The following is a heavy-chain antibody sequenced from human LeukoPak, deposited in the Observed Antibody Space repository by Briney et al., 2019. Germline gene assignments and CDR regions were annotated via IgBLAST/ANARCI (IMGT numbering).Heavy chain of an antibody. CDR3: AKTKGYCSGLSCYSYYFDY. J-gene: IGHJ4*02. D-gene: IGHD2-15*01. CDR2: IYSDNT. CDR1: GFTVSSNS. V-gene: IGHV3-53*01. Sequence: GGTLRLSCTVSGFTVSSNSMSWVRQAPGKGLEWVSFIYSDNTHYSDSVKGRFTISRDNSKNTLYLQMNSLRAEDTAVYYCAKTKGYCSGLSCYSYYFDYWGQGTLVTVSS.